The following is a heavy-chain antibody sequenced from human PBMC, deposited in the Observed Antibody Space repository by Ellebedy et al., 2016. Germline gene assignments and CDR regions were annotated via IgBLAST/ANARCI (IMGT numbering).Heavy chain of an antibody. CDR3: ARGVGSGWFDP. Sequence: GGSLRLSCAASGFTVGTNYMKWVRQAPGKGLEWVSYISSSSSTIYYADSVKGRFTISRDNAKNSLFLQMNSLRAEDTAVYYCARGVGSGWFDPWGQGTLVTVSS. CDR1: GFTVGTNY. V-gene: IGHV3-48*01. J-gene: IGHJ5*02. D-gene: IGHD2-15*01. CDR2: ISSSSSTI.